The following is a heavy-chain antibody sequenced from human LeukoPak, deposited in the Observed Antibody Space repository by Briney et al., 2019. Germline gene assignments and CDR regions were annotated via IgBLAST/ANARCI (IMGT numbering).Heavy chain of an antibody. J-gene: IGHJ4*02. CDR3: TRDLDGDSMGNFDY. Sequence: GRSLRLSCAASGFTIDDRAMHWVRQATGKGLEWVSGISWNSGSIGYADSVKGRFIISRDNAKKSLYLQMNSLRIEDTALYYCTRDLDGDSMGNFDYWGQGTLVTVSS. V-gene: IGHV3-9*01. CDR2: ISWNSGSI. CDR1: GFTIDDRA. D-gene: IGHD4-17*01.